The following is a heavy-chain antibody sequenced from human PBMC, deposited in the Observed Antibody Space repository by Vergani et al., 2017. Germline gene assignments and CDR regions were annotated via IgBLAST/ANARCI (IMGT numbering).Heavy chain of an antibody. CDR2: INPNSGGT. J-gene: IGHJ5*02. Sequence: QVQLVQSGAEVKKPGASVKVSCKASGYTFTSYGISWVRQAPGQGLEWMGWINPNSGGTNYAQKFQGRVTMTRDTSISTAYMELSRLRSDDTAVYYCARGHRYFDWLNKDWFDPWGQGTLVTVSS. D-gene: IGHD3-9*01. CDR1: GYTFTSYG. CDR3: ARGHRYFDWLNKDWFDP. V-gene: IGHV1-2*02.